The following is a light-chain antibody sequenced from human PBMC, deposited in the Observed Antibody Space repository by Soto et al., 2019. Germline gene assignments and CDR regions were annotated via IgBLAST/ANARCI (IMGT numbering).Light chain of an antibody. CDR3: QQSYRTPRT. CDR1: QTINTY. Sequence: DIQMTQSPSSLSASIGDTVTIACRASQTINTYLNWYQQKPGKAPKPLIYAASILQSGVPSRFSGSGSGTDFTLTINSLQREDFATYYCQQSYRTPRTFGQGTKVDIK. V-gene: IGKV1-39*01. J-gene: IGKJ1*01. CDR2: AAS.